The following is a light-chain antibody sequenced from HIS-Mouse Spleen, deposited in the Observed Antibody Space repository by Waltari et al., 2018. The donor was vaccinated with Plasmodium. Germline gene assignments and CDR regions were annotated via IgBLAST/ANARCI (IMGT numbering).Light chain of an antibody. CDR2: KDS. CDR1: VPAKTQY. J-gene: IGLJ3*02. CDR3: YSAADNNLV. V-gene: IGLV3-27*01. Sequence: SSELTQPSSLSVSPGQTARITCSGDVPAKTQYARWFQQKPRQAPVLVIYKDSERPSGIPERFSGSSSGTTVTLTISGAQVEDEADYYCYSAADNNLVFGGGTKLTVL.